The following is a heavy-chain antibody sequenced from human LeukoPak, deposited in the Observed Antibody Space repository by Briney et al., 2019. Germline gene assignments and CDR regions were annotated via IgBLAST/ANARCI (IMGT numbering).Heavy chain of an antibody. D-gene: IGHD6-19*01. V-gene: IGHV3-23*01. Sequence: GGSLRLSCAASGFTFSNSAMSWVRQAPGKGLEWVSTLSGSGITTYYADSVKGRFTISGDNSKNTLYLQMNSLRAEDMAVYYCAKGIYSSGWSYFDYWGHGTLVTVSS. CDR3: AKGIYSSGWSYFDY. CDR1: GFTFSNSA. CDR2: LSGSGITT. J-gene: IGHJ4*01.